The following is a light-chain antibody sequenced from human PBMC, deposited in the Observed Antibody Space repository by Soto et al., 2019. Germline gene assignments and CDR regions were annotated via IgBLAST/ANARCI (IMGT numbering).Light chain of an antibody. CDR2: GAS. J-gene: IGKJ1*01. V-gene: IGKV3-20*01. CDR1: QSVSNNY. Sequence: EIVLTQSPGTLSLSPGERATLSCRTSQSVSNNYLAWYQQKPGQAPRLLIYGASSRATGIPDRFSGSGSGTDFTLSISRLEPVDFAVYYCQQYSSLWTFGQGTKVEIK. CDR3: QQYSSLWT.